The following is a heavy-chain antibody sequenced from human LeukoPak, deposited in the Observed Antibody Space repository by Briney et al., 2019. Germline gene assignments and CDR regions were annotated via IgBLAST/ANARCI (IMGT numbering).Heavy chain of an antibody. CDR1: AFTSSSYA. CDR2: ILYDVSNK. J-gene: IGHJ4*02. V-gene: IGHV3-30*02. D-gene: IGHD3-22*01. Sequence: GGSLRLSCAASAFTSSSYAMRWVRQAPGNWMGWEAVILYDVSNKIYGDSVKGSFTISRDNSKEQLSQQMISLSVEDTAGYYCGKDPRSSGYSPDYWGQGTMVSVCS. CDR3: GKDPRSSGYSPDY.